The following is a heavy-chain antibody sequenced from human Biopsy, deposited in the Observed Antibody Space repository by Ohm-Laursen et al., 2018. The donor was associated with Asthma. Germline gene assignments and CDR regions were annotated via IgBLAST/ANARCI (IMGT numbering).Heavy chain of an antibody. Sequence: SSVKVSCKAPGDSFSNYAISWVRQAPGQGLEWMGGLIPVLGTPDHAQMFEGRVTITADESTSTAYMELSSLSSEDTAVYYCARGYSGSDRIVYYYSGLEVWGQGTTVTVSS. V-gene: IGHV1-69*01. D-gene: IGHD5-12*01. CDR1: GDSFSNYA. CDR3: ARGYSGSDRIVYYYSGLEV. J-gene: IGHJ6*02. CDR2: LIPVLGTP.